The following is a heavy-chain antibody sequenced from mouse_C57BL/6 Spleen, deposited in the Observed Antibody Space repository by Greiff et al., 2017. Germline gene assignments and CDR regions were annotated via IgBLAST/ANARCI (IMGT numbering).Heavy chain of an antibody. J-gene: IGHJ2*01. CDR1: GYTFPDYY. CDR3: SGLTTVLDY. Sequence: EVQLQQSGPVLVKPGPSVKISCKASGYTFPDYYMHWVKQSPGKSLEWMGLVYPYNGGTSYNQKFKGKATLTVDTSSSTAYMELNSLTSEDSAVYYYSGLTTVLDYWGQGTTLTVSS. D-gene: IGHD1-1*01. V-gene: IGHV1-36*01. CDR2: VYPYNGGT.